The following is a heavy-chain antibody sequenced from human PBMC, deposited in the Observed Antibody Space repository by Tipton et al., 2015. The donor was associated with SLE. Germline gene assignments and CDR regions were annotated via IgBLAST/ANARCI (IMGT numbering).Heavy chain of an antibody. CDR2: IYYSGST. J-gene: IGHJ4*02. CDR3: ATVNCSLGGRIRDS. CDR1: GGFIRSYY. Sequence: TLSLTCTVSGGFIRSYYWSWIRQPPGKGLEWIGYIYYSGSTNYNPSLKSRVTISVDPSKNQFSLKLSSVTAADTAVYYCATVNCSLGGRIRDSWGRGTPVTVPS. V-gene: IGHV4-59*01. D-gene: IGHD2-15*01.